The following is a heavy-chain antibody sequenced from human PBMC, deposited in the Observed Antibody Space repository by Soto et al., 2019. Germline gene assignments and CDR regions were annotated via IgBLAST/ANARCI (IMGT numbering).Heavy chain of an antibody. Sequence: PVESLKIACKGSGYIFTSYWIWCVREMPVKVLEWMGIIYPGDSDTRYSPSFQGQVTISADKSISTAYLQWSSLKASDTAMYYCARLGSDDFWSGQIDYWGQGTLVTVSS. D-gene: IGHD3-3*01. CDR3: ARLGSDDFWSGQIDY. V-gene: IGHV5-51*01. CDR2: IYPGDSDT. J-gene: IGHJ4*02. CDR1: GYIFTSYW.